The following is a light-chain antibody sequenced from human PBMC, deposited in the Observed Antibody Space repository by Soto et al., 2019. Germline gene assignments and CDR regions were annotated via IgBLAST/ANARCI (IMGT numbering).Light chain of an antibody. CDR3: SSYTSTSTHWV. CDR2: EVS. Sequence: QSALTQPASVSGSPGQSITISCTGTSSDVGGYNYVSWYQQHPGKAPKVMIYEVSNRPSGVSNRFSGSNAGNTASLTISGRQAEDEADYYCSSYTSTSTHWVFGGGTKVTVL. CDR1: SSDVGGYNY. J-gene: IGLJ3*02. V-gene: IGLV2-14*01.